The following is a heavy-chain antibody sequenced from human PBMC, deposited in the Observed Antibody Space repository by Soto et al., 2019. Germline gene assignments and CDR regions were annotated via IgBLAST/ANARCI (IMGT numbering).Heavy chain of an antibody. J-gene: IGHJ4*02. Sequence: SETLSLTCTVSGGSISSYYWSWILQPPWKGLEWIGYIYYSGSTNYNPSLKSRVTISVDTSKNQFSLKLNSMTAADTAVYYCARHNYGSGSTYFDYWGQGTLVTVS. CDR1: GGSISSYY. D-gene: IGHD3-10*01. V-gene: IGHV4-59*08. CDR3: ARHNYGSGSTYFDY. CDR2: IYYSGST.